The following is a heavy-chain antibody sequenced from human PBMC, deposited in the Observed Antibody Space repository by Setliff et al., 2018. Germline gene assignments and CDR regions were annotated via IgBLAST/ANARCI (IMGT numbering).Heavy chain of an antibody. J-gene: IGHJ4*02. CDR2: IKSKVNSYAT. CDR3: TLKLNSGWYYFDS. D-gene: IGHD6-19*01. Sequence: GGSLRLSCAASGFTFSGSAMHWVRQASGKGLEWVGRIKSKVNSYATTYAASVKGRFTISRDDSKDTAYLQMNSLKTEDTAVYYCTLKLNSGWYYFDSWGQGTLVTVSS. CDR1: GFTFSGSA. V-gene: IGHV3-73*01.